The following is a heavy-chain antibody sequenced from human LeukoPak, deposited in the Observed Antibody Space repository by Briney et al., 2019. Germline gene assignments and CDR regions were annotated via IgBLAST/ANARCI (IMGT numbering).Heavy chain of an antibody. CDR2: ISRGSDNI. CDR3: ARDNYSSSWYKGEFVY. V-gene: IGHV3-21*01. D-gene: IGHD6-13*01. CDR1: GFTFSSYT. Sequence: GGSLRLSCAASGFTFSSYTMNWVRQAPGKGLEWVSSISRGSDNIYYADSVKGRFTTSRDNPKNSLYLQMNSLRAEDTAVYYCARDNYSSSWYKGEFVYWGQGTLVTVSS. J-gene: IGHJ4*02.